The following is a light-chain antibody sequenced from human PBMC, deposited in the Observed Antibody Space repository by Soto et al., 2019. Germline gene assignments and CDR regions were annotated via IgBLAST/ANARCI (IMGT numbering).Light chain of an antibody. J-gene: IGLJ2*01. CDR1: SSNIGSNY. CDR2: KNN. V-gene: IGLV1-47*01. Sequence: HSVLTQPPSASGTPGQRVTISCSGSSSNIGSNYVYWYQQVPGTTPKLLIYKNNQRPSGVPDRFSGSKSGTSASLAISGLRSDDEADYYCAVWDDSLSGREVFGGGTKVTVL. CDR3: AVWDDSLSGREV.